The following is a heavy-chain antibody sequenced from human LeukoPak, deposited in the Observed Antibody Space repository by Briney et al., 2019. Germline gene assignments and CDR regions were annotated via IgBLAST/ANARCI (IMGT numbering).Heavy chain of an antibody. CDR3: ASQWGQLLKKRFWFDP. V-gene: IGHV1-69*05. Sequence: ASVKVSCKASGYTFTSYAMNWVRQAPGQGLEWMGGIIPIFGTANYAQKFQGRVTITTDESTSTAYMELSSLRSEDTAVYYCASQWGQLLKKRFWFDPWGQGTLVTVSS. CDR2: IIPIFGTA. J-gene: IGHJ5*02. CDR1: GYTFTSYA. D-gene: IGHD2-15*01.